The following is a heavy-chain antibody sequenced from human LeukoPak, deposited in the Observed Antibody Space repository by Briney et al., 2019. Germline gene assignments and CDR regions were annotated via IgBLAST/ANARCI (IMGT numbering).Heavy chain of an antibody. D-gene: IGHD6-19*01. V-gene: IGHV3-23*01. CDR3: ARRGAVAGTVDY. J-gene: IGHJ4*02. CDR1: GFTFSSYA. CDR2: ISGSGGST. Sequence: GGSLRLSCAASGFTFSSYALSWVRQAPGKGLQWVSAISGSGGSTYYADSVKGRFTISRDNAKNSLYLQMNSLRAEDTAVYCCARRGAVAGTVDYWGQGTLVTVSS.